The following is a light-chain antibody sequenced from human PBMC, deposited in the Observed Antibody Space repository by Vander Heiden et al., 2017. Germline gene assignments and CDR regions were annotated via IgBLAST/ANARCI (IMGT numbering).Light chain of an antibody. J-gene: IGLJ1*01. CDR1: SSNIGAGYD. V-gene: IGLV1-40*01. Sequence: QSVLTQPPSVSGAPGQRGTISCTGSSSNIGAGYDVHWYQQLPVTAPNLLIYGNSNRPSGVPDRFSGSKSGTSASLDITGLQAEDEADDYCQSYDSSMSGSKVFGTGTKVTVL. CDR3: QSYDSSMSGSKV. CDR2: GNS.